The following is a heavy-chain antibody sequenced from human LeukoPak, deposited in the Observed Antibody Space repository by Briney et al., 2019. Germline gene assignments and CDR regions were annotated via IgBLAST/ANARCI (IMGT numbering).Heavy chain of an antibody. D-gene: IGHD2/OR15-2a*01. CDR3: VRDHYYSFDY. CDR2: ISSSSSYI. J-gene: IGHJ4*02. CDR1: GFIFNDYY. Sequence: PGGSLRLSCAASGFIFNDYYMSWLRQAPGKGLEWVSDISSSSSYINFADSVKGRSTISRDNAKNSLYLQMNSLRDEDTAVYYCVRDHYYSFDYWGQGTLVTVSS. V-gene: IGHV3-11*06.